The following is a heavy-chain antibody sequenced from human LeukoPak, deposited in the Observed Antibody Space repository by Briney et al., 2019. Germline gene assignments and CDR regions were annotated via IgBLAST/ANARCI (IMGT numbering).Heavy chain of an antibody. J-gene: IGHJ4*02. CDR2: ISGSGGST. V-gene: IGHV3-23*01. CDR1: GFTFSSYA. D-gene: IGHD3-3*01. CDR3: AKDRADYDFWSGEFDY. Sequence: GGSLRLSCAASGFTFSSYAMSWVRQAPGKGLEWVSAISGSGGSTYYADSVKGRFTISRDNSKNTLYLQMNSLRAEDTAVYYCAKDRADYDFWSGEFDYWGQGTLVTVSS.